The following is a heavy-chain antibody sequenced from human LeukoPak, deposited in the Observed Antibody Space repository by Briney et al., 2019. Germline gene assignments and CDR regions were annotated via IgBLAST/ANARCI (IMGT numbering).Heavy chain of an antibody. CDR2: IYPGDSDT. CDR3: ARPAGRNGDAFDI. V-gene: IGHV5-51*01. CDR1: GYSSTSYW. Sequence: GESLKISCKGSGYSSTSYWIGWVRQMSGKGLEWMGIIYPGDSDTRYGPSFQGQVTISADKSISTAYLQWSSLKASDTAMYYCARPAGRNGDAFDIWGQGTMVTVSS. J-gene: IGHJ3*02.